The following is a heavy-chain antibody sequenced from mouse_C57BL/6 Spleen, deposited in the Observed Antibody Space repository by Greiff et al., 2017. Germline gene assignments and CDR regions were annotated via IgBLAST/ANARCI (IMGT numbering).Heavy chain of an antibody. J-gene: IGHJ3*01. CDR2: ISDGGSYT. CDR3: ARDRDWGFAY. Sequence: EVKLMESGGGLVKPGGSLKLSCAASGFTFSSYAMSWVRQTPEKRLEWVATISDGGSYTYYPDNVKGRITISTDNAKNNLYLQMSHLKSEDTAMXYCARDRDWGFAYWGQGTLVTVSA. V-gene: IGHV5-4*01. D-gene: IGHD4-1*01. CDR1: GFTFSSYA.